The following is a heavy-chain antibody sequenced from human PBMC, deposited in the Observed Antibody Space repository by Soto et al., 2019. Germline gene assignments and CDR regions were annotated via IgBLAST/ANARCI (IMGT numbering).Heavy chain of an antibody. CDR3: ARITYCSGGSCYDY. CDR1: GFSLSNARMG. Sequence: QGTLKESGPVLVKPTETLTLTCTVSGFSLSNARMGVSWIRQPPGKALEWLAHIFSNDEKSYSTSLKSRLTISKDTSKSQVVLTMTNMDPVDTATYYCARITYCSGGSCYDYWGQGTLVTVSS. CDR2: IFSNDEK. D-gene: IGHD2-15*01. V-gene: IGHV2-26*01. J-gene: IGHJ4*02.